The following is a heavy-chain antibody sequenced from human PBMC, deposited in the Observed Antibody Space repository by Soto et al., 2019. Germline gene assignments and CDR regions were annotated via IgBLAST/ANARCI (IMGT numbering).Heavy chain of an antibody. Sequence: EVQLLESGGGLVQPGGSLRLSCAASGFTFSSYAMSWVRQAPGKGLEWVSAISGSGGSTYYADSVKGRFTISRDNSKNTVYLQMNSLRAEDTAVYYCANSMGQQLDRPFDPWGQGTLVTVSS. J-gene: IGHJ5*02. CDR3: ANSMGQQLDRPFDP. D-gene: IGHD6-13*01. CDR2: ISGSGGST. V-gene: IGHV3-23*01. CDR1: GFTFSSYA.